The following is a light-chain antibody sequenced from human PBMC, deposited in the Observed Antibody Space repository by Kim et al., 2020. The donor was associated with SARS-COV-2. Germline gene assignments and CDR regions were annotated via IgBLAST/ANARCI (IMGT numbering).Light chain of an antibody. J-gene: IGKJ2*03. CDR2: WAS. V-gene: IGKV4-1*01. CDR3: HQYATFPYS. Sequence: RATISFKSSQSVFHNPNNKNYLAWYQQKSGQPPKLLIYWASTRESGVPDRFSGSGSGTDFTLTISSLQAEDVAVYFCHQYATFPYSFGQGTKLEI. CDR1: QSVFHNPNNKNY.